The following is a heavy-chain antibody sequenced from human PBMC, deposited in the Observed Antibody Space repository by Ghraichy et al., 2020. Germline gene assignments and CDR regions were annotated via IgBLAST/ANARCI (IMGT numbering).Heavy chain of an antibody. CDR2: IGAYNGDT. CDR3: ARVLPDLVGNLDDYSVAFSRWFDP. Sequence: ASVKVSCQTSGYTFMNYHISWMRQAPGQGLEWMGWIGAYNGDTNFAQNFHDRLTMTIETSARTAYMELTNLRSDDTAIYYCARVLPDLVGNLDDYSVAFSRWFDPWGQGTLVTVSS. J-gene: IGHJ5*02. D-gene: IGHD4-11*01. CDR1: GYTFMNYH. V-gene: IGHV1-18*04.